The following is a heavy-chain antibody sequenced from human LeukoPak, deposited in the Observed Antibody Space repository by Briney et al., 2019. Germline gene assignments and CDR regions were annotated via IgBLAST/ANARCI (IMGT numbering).Heavy chain of an antibody. CDR2: IIPILGIA. Sequence: SVKVSCKASGGTFSSYAISWVRQAPGQGLEWMGRIIPILGIANYAQKFQGRVTITADKSTSTAYMELSSLRSEDTAVYCCARVERYFAEGLDYWGQGTLVTVSS. CDR1: GGTFSSYA. J-gene: IGHJ4*02. V-gene: IGHV1-69*04. D-gene: IGHD3-9*01. CDR3: ARVERYFAEGLDY.